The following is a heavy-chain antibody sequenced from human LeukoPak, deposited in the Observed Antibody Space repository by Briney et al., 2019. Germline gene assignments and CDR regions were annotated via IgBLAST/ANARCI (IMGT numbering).Heavy chain of an antibody. D-gene: IGHD3-10*01. CDR1: GYTFTGYY. J-gene: IGHJ6*02. V-gene: IGHV1-2*04. Sequence: GASVTVSCKASGYTFTGYYMHWVRPAPGQGLEWMGWINPNSGGTNYAQKFQGWVTMTRDTSISTAYMELSRLRSDDTAVYYCARDRDYYGMDVWGQGTTVTVSS. CDR3: ARDRDYYGMDV. CDR2: INPNSGGT.